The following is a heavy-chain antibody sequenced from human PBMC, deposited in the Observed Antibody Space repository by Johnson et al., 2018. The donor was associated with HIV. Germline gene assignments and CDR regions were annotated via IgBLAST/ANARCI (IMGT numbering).Heavy chain of an antibody. V-gene: IGHV3-7*02. CDR3: ARVHSGSYWGPYHGFDI. CDR2: INQDGSEK. D-gene: IGHD1-26*01. CDR1: GFTFSSYW. J-gene: IGHJ3*02. Sequence: VQLVESGGALIQPGGSLRLSCAASGFTFSSYWMSWVRQAPGKGLEWVANINQDGSEKYYVDSVQGRFTISRDNAKNSLYLQMNSLRDEDTAVYYCARVHSGSYWGPYHGFDIWGQGTMVTVSS.